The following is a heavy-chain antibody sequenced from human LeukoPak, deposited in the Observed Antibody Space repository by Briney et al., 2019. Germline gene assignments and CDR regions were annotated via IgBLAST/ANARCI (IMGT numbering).Heavy chain of an antibody. V-gene: IGHV3-21*06. CDR3: AREGLHPRIQLPGHYSDS. CDR2: ISSSSKFL. J-gene: IGHJ4*02. Sequence: NPGGSVRLSCAASGFTFSPYTMTWVRQAPGKGLEWISSISSSSKFLYYEDSVRGRFTISRDNAKNSLFLQMDSLRGEDTAIYYCAREGLHPRIQLPGHYSDSWGPGTLVIVSS. CDR1: GFTFSPYT. D-gene: IGHD1-1*01.